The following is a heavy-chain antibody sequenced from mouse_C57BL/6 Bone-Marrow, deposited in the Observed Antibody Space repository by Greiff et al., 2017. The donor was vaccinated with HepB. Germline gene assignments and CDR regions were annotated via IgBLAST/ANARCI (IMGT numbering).Heavy chain of an antibody. CDR3: ARELRLSFDY. Sequence: EVKLMESGPELVKPGASVKMSCKASGYTFTDYNMHWVKQSHGKSLEWIGYINPNNGGTSYNQKFKGKATLTVNKSSSTAYMELRSLTSEDSAVYYCARELRLSFDYWGQGTTLTVSS. V-gene: IGHV1-22*01. CDR2: INPNNGGT. CDR1: GYTFTDYN. J-gene: IGHJ2*01. D-gene: IGHD3-2*02.